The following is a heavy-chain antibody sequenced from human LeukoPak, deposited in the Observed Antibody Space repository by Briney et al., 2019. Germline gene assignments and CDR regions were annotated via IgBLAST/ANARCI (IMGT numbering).Heavy chain of an antibody. Sequence: PGGSLRLSCAASGITFSSYWMHWVRQAPGKGLVWVSRINSDGSSTSYADSVKGRFTISRDNAKNTLYLQMNSLRAEDTAVYYCAREMVGFGELLRPGFDYWGQGTLVTVSS. D-gene: IGHD3-10*01. J-gene: IGHJ4*02. CDR2: INSDGSST. V-gene: IGHV3-74*01. CDR3: AREMVGFGELLRPGFDY. CDR1: GITFSSYW.